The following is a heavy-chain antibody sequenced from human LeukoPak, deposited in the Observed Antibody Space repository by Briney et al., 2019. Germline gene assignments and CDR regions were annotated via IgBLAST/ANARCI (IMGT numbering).Heavy chain of an antibody. D-gene: IGHD3-3*01. CDR1: GGSISSHY. V-gene: IGHV4-59*11. CDR2: IYYSGST. J-gene: IGHJ5*02. CDR3: ARDVEDYDFWSGSRQGWFDP. Sequence: SETLSLACTVSGGSISSHYWSWIRQPPGKGLEWIGYIYYSGSTNYNPSLKSRVTISVDTSKNQFSLKLSSVTAADTAVYYCARDVEDYDFWSGSRQGWFDPWGQGTLVTVSS.